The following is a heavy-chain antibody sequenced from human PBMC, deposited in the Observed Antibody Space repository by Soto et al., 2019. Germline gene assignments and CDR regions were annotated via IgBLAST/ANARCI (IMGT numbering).Heavy chain of an antibody. V-gene: IGHV1-18*01. CDR2: ISAYNGNT. D-gene: IGHD6-13*01. CDR3: ARCGFGIAAAGMITLFDY. Sequence: ASVKVFCKASGYTFTSYGISWVRQAPGQGLEWMGWISAYNGNTNYAQKLQGRVTMTTDTSTSTAYMELRSLRSDDTAVYYCARCGFGIAAAGMITLFDYWGQGTLVTVSS. CDR1: GYTFTSYG. J-gene: IGHJ4*02.